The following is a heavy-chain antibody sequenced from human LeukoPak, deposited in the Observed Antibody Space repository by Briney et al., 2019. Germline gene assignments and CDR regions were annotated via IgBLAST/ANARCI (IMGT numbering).Heavy chain of an antibody. CDR1: GFTFSSYS. D-gene: IGHD4-23*01. CDR2: ISGSGGST. V-gene: IGHV3-23*01. Sequence: GGSLRLSCAASGFTFSSYSMNWVRQAPGKGLEWVSAISGSGGSTYYADSVKGRFTISRDNSKNTLYLQMNSLRAEDTAVYYCAKDGHVVTPTFDYWGQGTLVTVSS. J-gene: IGHJ4*02. CDR3: AKDGHVVTPTFDY.